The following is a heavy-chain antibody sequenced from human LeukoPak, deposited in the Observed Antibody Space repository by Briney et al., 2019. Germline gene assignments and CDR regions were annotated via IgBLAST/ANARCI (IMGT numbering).Heavy chain of an antibody. CDR3: AALGSYAYKIDY. J-gene: IGHJ4*02. CDR2: ISYDGSNK. D-gene: IGHD2-2*01. Sequence: GGSLRLSCAASGFTFSSYAMHWVRQAPGKGLEWVAVISYDGSNKYYADSVKGRFTISRDNSKNTLYLQMNSLRAEDTAVYYCAALGSYAYKIDYWGQGTLVTVSS. V-gene: IGHV3-30-3*01. CDR1: GFTFSSYA.